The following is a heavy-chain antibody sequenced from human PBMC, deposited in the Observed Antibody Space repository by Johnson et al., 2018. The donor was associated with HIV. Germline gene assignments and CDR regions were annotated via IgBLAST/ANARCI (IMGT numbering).Heavy chain of an antibody. Sequence: VQLVESGGGLVQPGGSLRLSCAASGFTFSSYWMHWVRQAPGKGLVWVSRINNDGRSTTYADSVKGRFTISRDNAKNTLYLQMSSLRAEDTAVYYCAKSPGKDHGGNSGAFHIWGQGTMVTVSS. V-gene: IGHV3-74*02. D-gene: IGHD4-23*01. CDR2: INNDGRST. CDR1: GFTFSSYW. J-gene: IGHJ3*02. CDR3: AKSPGKDHGGNSGAFHI.